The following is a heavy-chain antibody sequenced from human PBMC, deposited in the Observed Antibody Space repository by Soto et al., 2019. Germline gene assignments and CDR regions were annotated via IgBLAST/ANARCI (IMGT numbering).Heavy chain of an antibody. CDR3: ARIGTGYYYMDV. J-gene: IGHJ6*03. CDR1: GFTFSSYW. Sequence: EVQLVESGGGLVQPGGSLRLSCAASGFTFSSYWMHWVRQAPGKGLVWVSRINSDGSRTSYADSVKGRFTISRDNAKNTVYLQMKSLSAEDTAVYYCARIGTGYYYMDVWGKGTTVTVSS. CDR2: INSDGSRT. V-gene: IGHV3-74*01. D-gene: IGHD1-1*01.